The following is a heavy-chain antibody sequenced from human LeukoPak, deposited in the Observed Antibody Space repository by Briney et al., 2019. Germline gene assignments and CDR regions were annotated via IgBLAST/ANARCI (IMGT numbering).Heavy chain of an antibody. J-gene: IGHJ4*02. CDR2: INHSGST. CDR3: SSLTSLGYYFDY. CDR1: GGSFSGYY. V-gene: IGHV4-34*01. D-gene: IGHD3-16*02. Sequence: SETLSLTCAVYGGSFSGYYWSWIRQPPGKGLEWIGEINHSGSTNYNPSLKSRVTISVDTSKNQFSLKLSSVTAAVTAVYYCSSLTSLGYYFDYWGQGTLVTVSS.